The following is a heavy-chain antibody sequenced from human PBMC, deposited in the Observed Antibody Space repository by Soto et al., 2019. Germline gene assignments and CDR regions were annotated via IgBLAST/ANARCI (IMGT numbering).Heavy chain of an antibody. Sequence: SETLSLTCTVSGGSISSGGYYWSWIRQHPGKGLEWIGYIYYSGSTYYNQSLKSRVTLSVDTSKNQFSLKLSSVTAADTAVYYCARGLDMGWFDPWGQGTLVTVSS. J-gene: IGHJ5*02. V-gene: IGHV4-31*03. D-gene: IGHD2-15*01. CDR3: ARGLDMGWFDP. CDR1: GGSISSGGYY. CDR2: IYYSGST.